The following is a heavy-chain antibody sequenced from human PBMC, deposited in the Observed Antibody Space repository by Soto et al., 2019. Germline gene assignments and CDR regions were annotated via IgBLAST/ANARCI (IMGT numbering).Heavy chain of an antibody. CDR1: GGSISSGGYS. D-gene: IGHD3-16*01. J-gene: IGHJ5*02. V-gene: IGHV4-30-2*01. CDR3: ARFEGGWFDP. Sequence: QLQLQESGSGLVKPSQTLSLTCAVSGGSISSGGYSWSWIRQPPGKGLEWIGYIYHSGSTYYNPSPKSRVTISVDRAKNQFSLKLRSVAAADTAVYYCARFEGGWFDPWGQGTLVTVSS. CDR2: IYHSGST.